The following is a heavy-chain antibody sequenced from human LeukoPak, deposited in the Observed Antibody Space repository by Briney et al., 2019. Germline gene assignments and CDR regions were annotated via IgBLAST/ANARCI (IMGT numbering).Heavy chain of an antibody. V-gene: IGHV3-7*01. Sequence: PGGSLRLSCAASGFTFTTYWMTWVRQAPGKGLEGVANINQDGTEKYYVDSVKGRFTIHRDNAKNSLYLPMNSLSVEDTAVYYCAKVAKYYYGSETYYFFEHWGQGTPVTASS. CDR1: GFTFTTYW. CDR3: AKVAKYYYGSETYYFFEH. D-gene: IGHD3-10*01. J-gene: IGHJ4*02. CDR2: INQDGTEK.